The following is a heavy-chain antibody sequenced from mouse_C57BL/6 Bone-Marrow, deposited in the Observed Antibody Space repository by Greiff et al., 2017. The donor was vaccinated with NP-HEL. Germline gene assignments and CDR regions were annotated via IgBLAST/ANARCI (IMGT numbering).Heavy chain of an antibody. V-gene: IGHV1-15*01. CDR1: GYTFTDYE. J-gene: IGHJ1*03. CDR2: IDPETGGT. CDR3: TRPYYYGSNWYFDV. D-gene: IGHD1-1*01. Sequence: VQLVESGAELVRPGASVTLSCKASGYTFTDYEMHWVKQTPVHGLEWIGAIDPETGGTAYNQKFKGKAILTADKSSSTAYMELRSLTSEDSAVYYCTRPYYYGSNWYFDVWGTGTTVTVSS.